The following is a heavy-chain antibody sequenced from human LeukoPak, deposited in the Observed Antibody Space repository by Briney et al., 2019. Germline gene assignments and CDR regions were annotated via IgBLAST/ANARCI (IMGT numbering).Heavy chain of an antibody. CDR2: GHHSESP. D-gene: IGHD3-22*01. J-gene: IGHJ4*02. CDR3: ARGYDSSGYYFDY. V-gene: IGHV4-4*09. Sequence: PSETLSLTCTVSIGSIGNDYWSWLRQSPGKGLEWIAYGHHSESPNYNPSLKSRVTISVDTSKNQFSLKLSSVTAADTAVYYCARGYDSSGYYFDYWGQGTLVTVSS. CDR1: IGSIGNDY.